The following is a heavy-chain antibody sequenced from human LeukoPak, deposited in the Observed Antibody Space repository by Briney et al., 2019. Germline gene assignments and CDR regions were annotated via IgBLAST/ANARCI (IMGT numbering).Heavy chain of an antibody. D-gene: IGHD5-18*01. Sequence: GGSLRLSCAASGFTFDDYAMHWVRQAPGKGLEWVSGISWNSGSIGYADSVKGRFTVSRDNAKNSLYLQMNSLRAEDTALYYCAKAPLRGYSYGSFDYWGQGTLVTVSS. CDR3: AKAPLRGYSYGSFDY. CDR2: ISWNSGSI. V-gene: IGHV3-9*01. J-gene: IGHJ4*02. CDR1: GFTFDDYA.